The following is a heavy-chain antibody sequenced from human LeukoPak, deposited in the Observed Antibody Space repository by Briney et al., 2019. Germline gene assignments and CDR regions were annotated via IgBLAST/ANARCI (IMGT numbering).Heavy chain of an antibody. V-gene: IGHV3-53*01. CDR1: GFTVSTTN. D-gene: IGHD2-8*02. CDR3: ARELSDYRVTGGYHHYFDL. Sequence: PGGPLKLSCAAPGFTVSTTNMTGVRQGPGKGLEWASVIYRGGTTVYADSVKGRFTISIDISENTLSLQMNNLRADDTAVYYCARELSDYRVTGGYHHYFDLWGQGTLVSVSS. CDR2: IYRGGTT. J-gene: IGHJ4*02.